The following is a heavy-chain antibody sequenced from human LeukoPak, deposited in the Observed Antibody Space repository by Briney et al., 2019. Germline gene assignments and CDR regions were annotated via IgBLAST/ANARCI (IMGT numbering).Heavy chain of an antibody. CDR1: GYRFSNYW. Sequence: GESLKISCQGSGYRFSNYWIAWVRQVPGKGLEWMGIISPADSDTRYSPSFQGQVTMSADKSISTAYLQWNSLKASDTAMYYCARDYSSGYYDYWGQGTLVTVSS. CDR3: ARDYSSGYYDY. D-gene: IGHD6-19*01. J-gene: IGHJ4*02. CDR2: ISPADSDT. V-gene: IGHV5-51*01.